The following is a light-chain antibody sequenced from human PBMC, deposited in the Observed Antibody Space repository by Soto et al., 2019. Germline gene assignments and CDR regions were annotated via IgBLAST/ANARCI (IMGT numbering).Light chain of an antibody. CDR2: LGS. V-gene: IGKV2-28*01. Sequence: DIVMTQSPLSLPVTPGEPASISCRSSQSLLHSNGYNYLDWYLQKPGQSPQLLIYLGSNRASGVPGRFSGSGSGTAFTLKISRVEAEDVGVYYCMQALQTQWTFGQGTKVEIK. J-gene: IGKJ1*01. CDR3: MQALQTQWT. CDR1: QSLLHSNGYNY.